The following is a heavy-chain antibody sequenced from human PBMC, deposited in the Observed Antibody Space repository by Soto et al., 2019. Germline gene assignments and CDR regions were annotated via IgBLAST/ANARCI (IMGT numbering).Heavy chain of an antibody. V-gene: IGHV4-39*07. J-gene: IGHJ4*02. CDR2: IFHSGIA. D-gene: IGHD6-19*01. CDR1: GGSISSGGYY. Sequence: PSETLSLTCTVSGGSISSGGYYWGWIRQPPGKGLEWLGSIFHSGIAFYNPSLKSRVTISVDTSKNQFSLKLTSVTAADTAVYYCARARLFSDYWGQGTLVTVSS. CDR3: ARARLFSDY.